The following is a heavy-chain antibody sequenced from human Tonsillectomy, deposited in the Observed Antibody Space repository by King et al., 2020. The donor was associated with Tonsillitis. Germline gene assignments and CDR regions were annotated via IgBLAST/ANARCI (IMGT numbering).Heavy chain of an antibody. V-gene: IGHV3-30*02. CDR1: TFAFSTNG. CDR3: ANVPQRWETLEI. CDR2: IRGDETNQ. Sequence: VQLVESGGGVVQPGGSLRLSCAASTFAFSTNGMHWVRQAPGKGLEWVAFIRGDETNQYYADSVKGRFTISRDNSKNTLNLQMNSLRAEDTAVYYCANVPQRWETLEIWGQGTMVTVSS. J-gene: IGHJ3*02. D-gene: IGHD1-26*01.